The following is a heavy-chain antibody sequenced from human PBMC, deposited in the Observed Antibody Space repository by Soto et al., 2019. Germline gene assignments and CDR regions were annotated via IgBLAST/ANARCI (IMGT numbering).Heavy chain of an antibody. Sequence: QLQLQESGSGLVKPSQTLSLTCVVSGGSISRGDFSWTWIRQPPGKGLEWVGYIYRSGSTYYNPSLKSPVSISLDKSKDQFSLNLTSVTAADTAVYYCARGKPNYFFDLWGQGHLVTVSS. CDR3: ARGKPNYFFDL. CDR1: GGSISRGDFS. CDR2: IYRSGST. D-gene: IGHD3-10*01. J-gene: IGHJ4*02. V-gene: IGHV4-30-2*01.